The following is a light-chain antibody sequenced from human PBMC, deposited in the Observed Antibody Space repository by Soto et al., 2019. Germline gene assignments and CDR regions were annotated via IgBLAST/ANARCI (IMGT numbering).Light chain of an antibody. J-gene: IGKJ3*01. CDR2: SAT. CDR3: QQYDTSPFS. Sequence: ENVLTQSPGTLSLSPGERATVSCRASQSVGSSYLAWFQKKPGQAPTLLISSATIRATGIPDRFSGSGSGTDFNLPISRLEPEDFAVYYCQQYDTSPFSFGPGTKVDIK. V-gene: IGKV3-20*01. CDR1: QSVGSSY.